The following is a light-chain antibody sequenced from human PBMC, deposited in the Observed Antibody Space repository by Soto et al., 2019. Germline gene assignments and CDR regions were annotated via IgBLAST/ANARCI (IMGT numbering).Light chain of an antibody. CDR3: QQSYSVPR. V-gene: IGKV1-39*01. Sequence: DIQMTQSPSSLSASVGDRVTITCRASRSISHYLNWYQQKSGKVPRLLIYAASSLQPGVPSRFSGTGTGTAFTLTLTSLQPEDSATYYCQQSYSVPRFGPGTRVDLK. CDR2: AAS. CDR1: RSISHY. J-gene: IGKJ1*01.